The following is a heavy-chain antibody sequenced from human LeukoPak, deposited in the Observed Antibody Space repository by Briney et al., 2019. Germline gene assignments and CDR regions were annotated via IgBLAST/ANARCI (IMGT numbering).Heavy chain of an antibody. CDR1: GLTISSYG. CDR2: IEYDGSNK. V-gene: IGHV3-30*03. CDR3: ASLLLGDGMDV. D-gene: IGHD2-15*01. Sequence: GGSLILSCAASGLTISSYGMHWVRQAPGKGLEWVAVIEYDGSNKYYVDSVKGRFTISRDNPKNAVYLQMNSLRAEDTAVYYCASLLLGDGMDVWGQGTRVTVSS. J-gene: IGHJ6*02.